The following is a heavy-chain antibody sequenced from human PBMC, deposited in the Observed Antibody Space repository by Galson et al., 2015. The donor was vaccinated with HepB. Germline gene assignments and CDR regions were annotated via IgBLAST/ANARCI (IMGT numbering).Heavy chain of an antibody. Sequence: QSGAEVKKPGESLKISCKASGYDFTNNWIAWVRQMPGKGLQCMGIIFPGDSDTKYSPSFQGLVTISADRPTSTSSLQWTSLKDSDSATYYCARMPAPVGFHGLDVWGQGTAVIVSS. D-gene: IGHD2-2*01. CDR3: ARMPAPVGFHGLDV. V-gene: IGHV5-51*01. CDR1: GYDFTNNW. J-gene: IGHJ6*02. CDR2: IFPGDSDT.